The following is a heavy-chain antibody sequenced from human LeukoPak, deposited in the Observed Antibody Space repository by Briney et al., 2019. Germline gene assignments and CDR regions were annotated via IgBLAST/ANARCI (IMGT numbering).Heavy chain of an antibody. CDR2: IKEDGSEK. D-gene: IGHD5-18*01. CDR1: GFTFSSSW. V-gene: IGHV3-7*01. J-gene: IGHJ3*02. Sequence: GGSLRLSCAASGFTFSSSWMSWVRQAPGKGLEWVANIKEDGSEKNYVESVKGRFTISRDNAKNSMYLQMNSLRADDTAEYYCAGDRGYNAFDIWGQGTMVTVSS. CDR3: AGDRGYNAFDI.